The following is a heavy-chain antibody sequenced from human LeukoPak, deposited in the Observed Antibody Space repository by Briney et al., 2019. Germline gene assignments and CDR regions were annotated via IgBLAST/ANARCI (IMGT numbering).Heavy chain of an antibody. CDR3: AKGSGLLRFLDY. J-gene: IGHJ4*02. V-gene: IGHV3-30*18. CDR1: GFTFSSYG. Sequence: PGGSLRLSCAASGFTFSSYGIHWVRQAPGKGLEWVAVISYDGSNKYYADSVKGRFTISRDNSKNTLYLQMNSLRAEDTAVYYCAKGSGLLRFLDYWGQGTLVTVSS. D-gene: IGHD3-3*01. CDR2: ISYDGSNK.